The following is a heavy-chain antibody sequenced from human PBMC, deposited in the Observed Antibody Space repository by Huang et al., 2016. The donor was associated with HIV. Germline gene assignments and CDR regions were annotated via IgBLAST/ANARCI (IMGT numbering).Heavy chain of an antibody. D-gene: IGHD6-19*01. CDR1: GFTFTNYA. Sequence: QVQLVESGGGLVQPGRSLRLSCAASGFTFTNYAIHWVRQASGKGLKWGEFISNDGRKKFYADSVKGRFTIARDNSKSTLYLLMNSLRVDDTALYYCARSAVPGDGDWFDPWGQGTLVTVSS. CDR3: ARSAVPGDGDWFDP. V-gene: IGHV3-30*04. CDR2: ISNDGRKK. J-gene: IGHJ5*02.